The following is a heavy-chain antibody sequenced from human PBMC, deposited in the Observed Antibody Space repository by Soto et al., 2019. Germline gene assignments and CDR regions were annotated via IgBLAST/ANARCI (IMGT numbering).Heavy chain of an antibody. J-gene: IGHJ4*02. CDR2: IIPIFNSA. CDR1: GGTFNNYA. V-gene: IGHV1-69*13. CDR3: AREVTVASYSFDL. Sequence: SVKVSCKAPGGTFNNYALSWVRQAPGQGLEWMGGIIPIFNSANYAQKFQGRVTITADDSTSTAYMELRSLRPDDTAVYYCAREVTVASYSFDLWGQGTLGTVS. D-gene: IGHD5-12*01.